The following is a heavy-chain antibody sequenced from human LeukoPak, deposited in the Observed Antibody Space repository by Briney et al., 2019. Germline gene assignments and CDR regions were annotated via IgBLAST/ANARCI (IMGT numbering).Heavy chain of an antibody. D-gene: IGHD5-18*01. CDR2: IYYSGRT. CDR3: ARGQKYRNGYTVTELGSGYFAY. Sequence: SETLSLTCTVSGGSISSYYWNWIRQTPGKGLEWIGYIYYSGRTNYNPSLKSRVTISVDTSKNQFSLTLSSVTTADTAVYYCARGQKYRNGYTVTELGSGYFAYWGQGTLVTVSS. CDR1: GGSISSYY. J-gene: IGHJ4*02. V-gene: IGHV4-59*01.